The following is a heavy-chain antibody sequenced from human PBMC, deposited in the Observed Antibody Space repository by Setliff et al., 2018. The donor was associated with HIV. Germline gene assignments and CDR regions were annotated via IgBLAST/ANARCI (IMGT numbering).Heavy chain of an antibody. J-gene: IGHJ4*02. CDR2: ISVNTGDV. Sequence: ASVKVSCKASGYSPGNYGIAWVRQARGQGLEWLGWISVNTGDVLYAQTFQGRVTMTADASTGTVHMDLRGLTFDDSAIYFCAYRRGGWELRVWGQGTSVTVSS. CDR1: GYSPGNYG. V-gene: IGHV1-18*01. CDR3: AYRRGGWELRV. D-gene: IGHD1-26*01.